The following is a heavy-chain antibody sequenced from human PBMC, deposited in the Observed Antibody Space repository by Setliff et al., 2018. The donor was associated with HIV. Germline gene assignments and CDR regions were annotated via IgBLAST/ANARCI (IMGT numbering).Heavy chain of an antibody. Sequence: PGGSLRLSCAASGFTFSSYSMNWVRQAPGKGLEWVSSISSSSSYIYYADSVKGRFTISRDNAKNSLYLEMSSLRVEDTAVYYCARVADGYNSYFDYWGQGTVVTVSS. D-gene: IGHD5-18*01. J-gene: IGHJ4*02. CDR2: ISSSSSYI. CDR1: GFTFSSYS. V-gene: IGHV3-21*04. CDR3: ARVADGYNSYFDY.